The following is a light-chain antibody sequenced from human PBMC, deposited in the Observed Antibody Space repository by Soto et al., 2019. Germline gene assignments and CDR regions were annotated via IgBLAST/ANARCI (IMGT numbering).Light chain of an antibody. J-gene: IGKJ1*01. CDR1: QDITNF. Sequence: DIQMTQSPYSLSASVGDRVTITCQASQDITNFLNWYQQKPGKAPKLLIYAASNLERGVPSRFSGSGSGTDFTFTISSLQPEDIATYYCQQYDILPGTFGQGTKVEIK. CDR3: QQYDILPGT. CDR2: AAS. V-gene: IGKV1-33*01.